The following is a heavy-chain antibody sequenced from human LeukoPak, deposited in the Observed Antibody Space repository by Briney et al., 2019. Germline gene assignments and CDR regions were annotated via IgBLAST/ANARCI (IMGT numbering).Heavy chain of an antibody. CDR2: INHSGST. D-gene: IGHD3-22*01. CDR1: GGSFSSYY. J-gene: IGHJ4*02. V-gene: IGHV4-34*01. CDR3: ARATDSSGYYYLSDYFDY. Sequence: SETLSLTCAVYGGSFSSYYWSWIRQPPGKGLEWIGEINHSGSTNYNPSLKSRVTISVDTSKNQFSLKLSSVTAADTAVYYCARATDSSGYYYLSDYFDYWGQGTLATVSS.